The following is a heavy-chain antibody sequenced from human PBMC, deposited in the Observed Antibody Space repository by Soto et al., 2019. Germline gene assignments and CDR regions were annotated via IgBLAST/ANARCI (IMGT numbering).Heavy chain of an antibody. CDR2: IYSGGST. CDR3: ARDRVDTAMDYYYYGMDV. CDR1: GFTVSSNY. Sequence: VQLVESGGGLIQPGGSLRLSCAASGFTVSSNYMSWVRQAPGKGLEWVSVIYSGGSTYYADSVKGRFTISRDNSKNTLYLQMNSLRAEDTAVYYCARDRVDTAMDYYYYGMDVWGQGTTVTVSS. D-gene: IGHD5-18*01. J-gene: IGHJ6*02. V-gene: IGHV3-53*01.